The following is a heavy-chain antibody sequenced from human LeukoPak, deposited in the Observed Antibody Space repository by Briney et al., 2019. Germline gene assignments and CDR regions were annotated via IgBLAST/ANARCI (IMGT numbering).Heavy chain of an antibody. Sequence: SETLSLTCTVSGDSISTYYWSWIRQPPGKGLEWIGYIYYRVTSDYNPSLKSRVTMSVDMSTRQISLKLSSVTAADTAVYYCARDQFDKWGYMDVWGKGTTVTVSS. J-gene: IGHJ6*03. CDR2: IYYRVTS. D-gene: IGHD7-27*01. V-gene: IGHV4-59*12. CDR3: ARDQFDKWGYMDV. CDR1: GDSISTYY.